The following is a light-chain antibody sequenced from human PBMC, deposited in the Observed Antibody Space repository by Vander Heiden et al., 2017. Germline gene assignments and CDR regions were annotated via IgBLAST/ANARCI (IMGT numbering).Light chain of an antibody. J-gene: IGLJ1*01. CDR3: CSYTSSSTLYV. CDR2: DVS. V-gene: IGLV2-14*03. Sequence: QSPLTHTASVAWSPGHSITISCTRSISDIGSYNYVSWYQQHPGKAPKLLIHDVSDRPSGVSNRFSGSKSSNTASLTISGLQAEDEADYYCCSYTSSSTLYVFGTGTKVTVL. CDR1: ISDIGSYNY.